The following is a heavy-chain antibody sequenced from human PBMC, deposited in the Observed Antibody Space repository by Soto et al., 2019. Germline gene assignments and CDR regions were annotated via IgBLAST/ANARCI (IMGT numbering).Heavy chain of an antibody. D-gene: IGHD1-1*01. CDR1: GGSISSYY. V-gene: IGHV4-59*01. J-gene: IGHJ4*02. CDR2: IYYSGST. CDR3: ARDLANCCPYYFGY. Sequence: PSDTLSLTWTVSGGSISSYYWSWIPQPPGKGLEWIGYIYYSGSTNYNPSLKSRVTISVDTSKNQFSLKLSSVTAADTAVYYCARDLANCCPYYFGYCRQLPLVTASS.